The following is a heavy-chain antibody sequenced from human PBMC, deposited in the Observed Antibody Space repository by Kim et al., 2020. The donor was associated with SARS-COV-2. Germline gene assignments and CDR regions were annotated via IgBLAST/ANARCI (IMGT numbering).Heavy chain of an antibody. V-gene: IGHV4-34*01. CDR2: INHSGST. CDR1: GGSFSGYY. Sequence: SETLSLTCAVYGGSFSGYYWSWIRQPPGKGLEWIGEINHSGSTNYNPSLKSRVTISVDTSKNQFSLKLSSVTAADTAVYYCARGQMGYYDSSGYCDYWG. CDR3: ARGQMGYYDSSGYCDY. D-gene: IGHD3-22*01. J-gene: IGHJ4*01.